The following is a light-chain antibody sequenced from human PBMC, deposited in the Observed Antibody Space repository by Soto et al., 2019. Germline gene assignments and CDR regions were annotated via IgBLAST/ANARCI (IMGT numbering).Light chain of an antibody. J-gene: IGLJ3*02. Sequence: QAVVTQEPSLTVSPGGTVTLTCASSTGAVTSGYYPNWFQQKPGQAPRTLTYSTSNKHSWTPARFSGSLLGGKAALTLSGVQPEDEAEYYCLLYYGGAHWVFGGGTKVTVL. V-gene: IGLV7-43*01. CDR1: TGAVTSGYY. CDR2: STS. CDR3: LLYYGGAHWV.